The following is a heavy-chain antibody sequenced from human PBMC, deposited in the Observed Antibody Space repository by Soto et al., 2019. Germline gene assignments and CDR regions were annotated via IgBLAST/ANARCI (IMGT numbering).Heavy chain of an antibody. CDR3: ARGPIGPYYYYYGMDV. J-gene: IGHJ6*02. V-gene: IGHV4-34*01. CDR2: INHSGST. Sequence: QVQLQQWGAGLLKPSDTLSLTCAVYGGSFSGYYWSWIRQPPGKGLEWIGEINHSGSTNYNPSLKSRVTISVDTSKNQFSLKLSSVTAADTAVYYCARGPIGPYYYYYGMDVWGQGTTVTVSS. CDR1: GGSFSGYY.